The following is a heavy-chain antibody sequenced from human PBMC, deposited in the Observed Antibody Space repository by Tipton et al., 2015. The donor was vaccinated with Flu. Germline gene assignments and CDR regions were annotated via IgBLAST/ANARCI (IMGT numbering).Heavy chain of an antibody. CDR1: GGSFSGYY. CDR3: ARRTKGTMVRGVIVNWFDP. V-gene: IGHV4-34*01. Sequence: TLSLTCTVSGGSFSGYYWSWIRQPPGKGLEWIGEINHSGSTNYNPSLKSRVTISVDTSKNQFSLKLSSVTAADTAVYYCARRTKGTMVRGVIVNWFDPWGQRPLVTVSS. J-gene: IGHJ5*02. D-gene: IGHD3-10*01. CDR2: INHSGST.